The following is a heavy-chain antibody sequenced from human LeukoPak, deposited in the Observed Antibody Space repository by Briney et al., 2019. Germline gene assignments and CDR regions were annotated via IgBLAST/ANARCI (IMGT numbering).Heavy chain of an antibody. CDR2: ISAYNGNT. Sequence: GSVKVSCKASGYTFTSYGISWVRQAPGQGLEWMGWISAYNGNTNYAQKLQGRVTMTTDTSTSTAYMELRSLRSDDTAVYYCARGDPIAVAATIAYWGQGTLVTVSS. V-gene: IGHV1-18*01. CDR3: ARGDPIAVAATIAY. J-gene: IGHJ4*02. CDR1: GYTFTSYG. D-gene: IGHD6-19*01.